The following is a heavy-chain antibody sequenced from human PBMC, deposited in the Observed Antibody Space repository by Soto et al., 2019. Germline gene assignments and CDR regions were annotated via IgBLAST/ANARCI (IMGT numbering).Heavy chain of an antibody. CDR3: ARDGVAVAGMGYFDY. V-gene: IGHV3-33*01. Sequence: QVQLVESGGGVVQPGRSLRLSCAASGFTFSSYGMHWVRQAPGKGLEWVAVIWYDGSNKYYADSVKGRFTISRDNSKNTLYLQMNSLRAEDTAVYYCARDGVAVAGMGYFDYWGQGTLVTVSS. CDR1: GFTFSSYG. CDR2: IWYDGSNK. J-gene: IGHJ4*02. D-gene: IGHD6-19*01.